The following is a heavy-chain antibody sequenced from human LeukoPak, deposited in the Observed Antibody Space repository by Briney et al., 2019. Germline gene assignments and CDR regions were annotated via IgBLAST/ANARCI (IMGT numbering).Heavy chain of an antibody. CDR2: IYYSGST. V-gene: IGHV4-31*03. J-gene: IGHJ4*02. Sequence: SETLSLTCTVSGVSISSGGYYWSWIRQHPGKGLEWIGYIYYSGSTYYNPSLKSRVTISVDTSKNQFSLKLSSVTAADTAVYYCARGPPPDFDYWGQGTLVTVSS. CDR1: GVSISSGGYY. CDR3: ARGPPPDFDY.